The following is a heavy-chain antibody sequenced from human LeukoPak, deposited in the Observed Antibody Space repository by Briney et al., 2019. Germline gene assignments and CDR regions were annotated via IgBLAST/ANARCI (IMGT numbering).Heavy chain of an antibody. CDR1: GFSLSTSGMC. CDR2: IDWDDDK. V-gene: IGHV2-70*11. Sequence: SGPALVKPTQTLTLTCTFSGFSLSTSGMCVSWIRQPPGKALEWLARIDWDDDKYYSTSLKTRLTISKDTSKNQVVLTMTNMDPMDTATYYCARVYYYDSSGYYDFDYWGQGTLVTVSS. D-gene: IGHD3-22*01. CDR3: ARVYYYDSSGYYDFDY. J-gene: IGHJ4*02.